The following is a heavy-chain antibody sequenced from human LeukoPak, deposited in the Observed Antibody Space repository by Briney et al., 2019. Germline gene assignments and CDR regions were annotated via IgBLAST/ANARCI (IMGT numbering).Heavy chain of an antibody. D-gene: IGHD3-22*01. J-gene: IGHJ3*02. CDR3: ARGVGTMIARAFDI. Sequence: SETLSLTCTVSGGSISSGSYYWSWVRQPAGKGLEWIGRIYTSGSTNYNPSLKSRVTISVDTSKNQFSLKLSSVTAADTAVYYCARGVGTMIARAFDIWGQGTMVTVSS. CDR2: IYTSGST. CDR1: GGSISSGSYY. V-gene: IGHV4-61*02.